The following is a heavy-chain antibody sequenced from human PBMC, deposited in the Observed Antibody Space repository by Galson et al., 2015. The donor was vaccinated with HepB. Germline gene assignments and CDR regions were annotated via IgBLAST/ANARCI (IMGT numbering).Heavy chain of an antibody. CDR3: ARESRGHGVLELDC. Sequence: SLRLSCAASGFTFSNYDMHWVRQATGKGLEWVSAIGTVADTYYAGSVKGRFTISREDAKNSSYLQMDSLRAGDTAVYYCARESRGHGVLELDCWGQGTLVTVSS. D-gene: IGHD4-17*01. V-gene: IGHV3-13*01. J-gene: IGHJ5*01. CDR2: IGTVADT. CDR1: GFTFSNYD.